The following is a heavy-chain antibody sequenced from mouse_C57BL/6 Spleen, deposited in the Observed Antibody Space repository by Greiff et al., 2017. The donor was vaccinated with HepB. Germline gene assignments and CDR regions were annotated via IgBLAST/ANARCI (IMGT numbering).Heavy chain of an antibody. V-gene: IGHV5-9-1*02. J-gene: IGHJ2*01. CDR2: ISSGGDYI. CDR1: GFTFSSYA. D-gene: IGHD4-1*01. Sequence: EVKVVESGEGLVKPGGSLKLSCAASGFTFSSYAMSWVRQTPEKRLEWVAYISSGGDYIYYADTVKGRFTISRDNARNTLYLQMSSLKSEDTAMYYCTRGPNWGGYFDYWGQGTTLTVSS. CDR3: TRGPNWGGYFDY.